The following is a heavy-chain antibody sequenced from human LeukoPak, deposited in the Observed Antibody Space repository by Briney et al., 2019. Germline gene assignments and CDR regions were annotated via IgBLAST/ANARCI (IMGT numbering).Heavy chain of an antibody. Sequence: KPSETLSLTCAVYGGSFSGYYWSWIRQPPGKGLEWIGEINHSGSTNYNPSLKSRVTISVDTSKNQFSLKLTSVTAADTAVYYCARRGRGYSYDSSTLMYYFDYWGQGTLVTVSS. D-gene: IGHD3-22*01. CDR2: INHSGST. CDR1: GGSFSGYY. J-gene: IGHJ4*02. V-gene: IGHV4-34*01. CDR3: ARRGRGYSYDSSTLMYYFDY.